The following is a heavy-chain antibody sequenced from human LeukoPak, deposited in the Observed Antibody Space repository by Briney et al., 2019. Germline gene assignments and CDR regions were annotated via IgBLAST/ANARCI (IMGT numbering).Heavy chain of an antibody. CDR3: ARVSWIQLWLPLDY. Sequence: GGSLRLSCAASGFTFSSYSMNWVRQAPGKGLEWVSSISSSSSYVYYADSVKGRFTISRDNAKNSLYLQMNSLRAEDTAVYYCARVSWIQLWLPLDYWGQGTLVTVSS. V-gene: IGHV3-21*01. CDR1: GFTFSSYS. CDR2: ISSSSSYV. D-gene: IGHD5-18*01. J-gene: IGHJ4*02.